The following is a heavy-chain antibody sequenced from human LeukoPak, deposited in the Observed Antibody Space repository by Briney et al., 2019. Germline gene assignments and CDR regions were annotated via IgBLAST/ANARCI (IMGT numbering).Heavy chain of an antibody. Sequence: PGGSLRLSCGASGFTVSSNYMSWVRQAPGKGLEWVSIIYSSGNTYYADSVKGRFTISRDNSKNTLYLQMNSLRAEDTAVYYCTTMTTVIMGGYYYGMDVWGQGTTVTVSS. J-gene: IGHJ6*02. CDR1: GFTVSSNY. CDR2: IYSSGNT. D-gene: IGHD4-17*01. CDR3: TTMTTVIMGGYYYGMDV. V-gene: IGHV3-53*01.